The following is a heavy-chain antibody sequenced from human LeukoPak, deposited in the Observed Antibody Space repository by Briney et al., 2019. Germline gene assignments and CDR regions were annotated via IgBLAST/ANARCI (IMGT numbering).Heavy chain of an antibody. Sequence: SVKVSCKASGYTFTSYGISWVRQAPGQGLEWMGGIIPIFGTANYAQKFQGRVTITADESTSTAYMELSSLRSEDTAVHYCARDRQVDYYYYYMDVWGKGTTVTVSS. J-gene: IGHJ6*03. CDR2: IIPIFGTA. CDR1: GYTFTSYG. CDR3: ARDRQVDYYYYYMDV. D-gene: IGHD2-2*01. V-gene: IGHV1-69*13.